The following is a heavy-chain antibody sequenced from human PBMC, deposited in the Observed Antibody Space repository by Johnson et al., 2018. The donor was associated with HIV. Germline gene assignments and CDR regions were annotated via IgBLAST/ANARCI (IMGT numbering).Heavy chain of an antibody. Sequence: VQLVESGGGLVQPGGSLRLSCAASGFTVSSNYMSWVRQAPGKGLEWVSGINWNGGSTGYADSVKGRLTVPRDHSKNTLYLQMNSLRVEDTAIYYCARGGTESVGYHPAAHFLSAFDIWGQGTMVTVSS. V-gene: IGHV3-66*02. CDR3: ARGGTESVGYHPAAHFLSAFDI. D-gene: IGHD1-7*01. CDR2: INWNGGST. CDR1: GFTVSSNY. J-gene: IGHJ3*02.